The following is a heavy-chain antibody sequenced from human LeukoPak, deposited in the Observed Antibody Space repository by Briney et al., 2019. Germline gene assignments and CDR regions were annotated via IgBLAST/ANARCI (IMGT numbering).Heavy chain of an antibody. D-gene: IGHD3-22*01. CDR3: AGDPDTYDSSGLEAFDI. V-gene: IGHV2-26*01. CDR1: GFSLSNARMG. CDR2: IFSNDEK. J-gene: IGHJ3*02. Sequence: SGPTLVNPTETLTLTCTVSGFSLSNARMGVGWIRQPPGKALEWLAHIFSNDEKSYSTSLKSRLTTSKDTSKSQVVLTMTNMDPVDTATYYCAGDPDTYDSSGLEAFDIWGQGTMVTVSS.